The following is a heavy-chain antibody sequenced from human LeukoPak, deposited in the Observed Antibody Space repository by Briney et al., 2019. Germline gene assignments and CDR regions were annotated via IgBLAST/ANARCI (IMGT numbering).Heavy chain of an antibody. J-gene: IGHJ5*02. CDR1: GYTFTGYY. Sequence: ASVKVSCKASGYTFTGYYIHWVRQAPGQGLEWMGWINPNSGDTHYAQKFQGRVTMTRDTSIRTAYMELSRLRSDDTAVYYFAKDYYDSLNWFDPWGQGTLVSVSS. CDR3: AKDYYDSLNWFDP. D-gene: IGHD3-22*01. V-gene: IGHV1-2*02. CDR2: INPNSGDT.